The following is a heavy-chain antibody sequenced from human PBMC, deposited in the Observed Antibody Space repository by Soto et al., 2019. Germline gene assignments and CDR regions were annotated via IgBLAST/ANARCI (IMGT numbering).Heavy chain of an antibody. CDR3: ARDRDYGAARGDFDY. CDR2: IWYDGSNK. CDR1: GFTFSSYG. D-gene: IGHD4-17*01. Sequence: QVQLVESGGGVDQPGRSLRLSCAASGFTFSSYGMHWVRQAPGKGLEWVAVIWYDGSNKYYADSVKGRFTISRDNSKNTLYLQMNSLRAEDTAVYYCARDRDYGAARGDFDYWGQGTLVTVSS. V-gene: IGHV3-33*01. J-gene: IGHJ4*02.